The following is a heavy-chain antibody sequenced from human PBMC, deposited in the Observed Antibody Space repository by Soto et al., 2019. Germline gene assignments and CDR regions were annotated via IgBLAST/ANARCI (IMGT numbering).Heavy chain of an antibody. D-gene: IGHD3-22*01. CDR2: ISWNSGSI. V-gene: IGHV3-9*01. CDR3: ARDLSEFDSSGSLDY. Sequence: GGSLRLSCAASGFTFDDYAMHWVRQAPGKGLEWVSGISWNSGSIGYADSVKGRFTISRDNAKNSLYLQMNSLRAEDTALYYCARDLSEFDSSGSLDYWGQGTLVTVSS. CDR1: GFTFDDYA. J-gene: IGHJ4*02.